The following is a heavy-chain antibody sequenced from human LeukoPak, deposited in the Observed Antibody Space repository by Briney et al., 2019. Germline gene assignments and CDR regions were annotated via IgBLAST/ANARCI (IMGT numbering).Heavy chain of an antibody. J-gene: IGHJ6*02. CDR1: GYTLTEMS. V-gene: IGHV1-24*01. CDR3: TTCLNGAGQPVAIYYYGMDV. CDR2: FDPEDGET. D-gene: IGHD2-2*01. Sequence: ASVKVSCRVSGYTLTEMSIHWVRQAPGGALEWMGGFDPEDGETVYAPKFQGRVTMTEDTSADTAYMELSSLRSEDTAVYYCTTCLNGAGQPVAIYYYGMDVWGQGTTVTVSS.